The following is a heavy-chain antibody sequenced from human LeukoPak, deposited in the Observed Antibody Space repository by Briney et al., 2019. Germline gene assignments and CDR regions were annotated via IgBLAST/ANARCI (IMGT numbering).Heavy chain of an antibody. CDR2: INPSGGST. CDR3: ARERGSYPTTQDY. V-gene: IGHV1-46*01. D-gene: IGHD1-26*01. J-gene: IGHJ4*02. CDR1: GYTFTSYD. Sequence: ASVKVSCKASGYTFTSYDFNWLRQATGQGLEWMGIINPSGGSTSYAQKFQGRVTMTRDTSTSTVYMELSSLRSEDTAVYYCARERGSYPTTQDYWGQGTLVTVSS.